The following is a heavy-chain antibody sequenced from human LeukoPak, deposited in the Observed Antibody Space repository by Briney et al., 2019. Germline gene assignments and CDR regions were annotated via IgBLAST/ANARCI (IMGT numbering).Heavy chain of an antibody. CDR3: VRGADTGYSSDS. CDR1: GFTFNAYS. J-gene: IGHJ4*02. V-gene: IGHV3-74*01. D-gene: IGHD3-9*01. CDR2: INSDGRST. Sequence: GGSLRLSCAASGFTFNAYSMGWVRQAPGKGLVWVSRINSDGRSTNYADSVKGRFSISRDNAENTLYLQMNSLRVEDTAVYYCVRGADTGYSSDSWGQGTLVTVSS.